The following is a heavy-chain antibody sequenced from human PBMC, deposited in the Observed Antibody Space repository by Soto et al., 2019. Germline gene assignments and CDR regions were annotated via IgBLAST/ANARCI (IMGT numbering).Heavy chain of an antibody. J-gene: IGHJ6*02. D-gene: IGHD2-2*02. V-gene: IGHV1-2*04. CDR1: GYTFTGYY. CDR2: INPNSGGT. Sequence: VASVKVSCKASGYTFTGYYMHWVRQAPGQGLEWMGWINPNSGGTNYAQKFQGWVTMTRDTSISTAYMELSRLRSDDTAVYYCARDGVPAAIRDYYYYGMDVWGQGTTVTVSS. CDR3: ARDGVPAAIRDYYYYGMDV.